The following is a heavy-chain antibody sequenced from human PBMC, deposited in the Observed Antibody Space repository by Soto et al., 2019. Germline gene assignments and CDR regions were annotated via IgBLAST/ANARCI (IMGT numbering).Heavy chain of an antibody. V-gene: IGHV3-33*01. CDR3: ARDNYDSSGYYGDY. Sequence: VQLVESGGGVVQPGRSLRLSCAASGFTFSSYGMHWVRQAPGKGLEWVAVIWYDGSNKYYADSVKGRFTISRDNSKNTLYLQMNSLRAEDTAVYYCARDNYDSSGYYGDYWGQGTLVTVSS. J-gene: IGHJ4*02. CDR1: GFTFSSYG. CDR2: IWYDGSNK. D-gene: IGHD3-22*01.